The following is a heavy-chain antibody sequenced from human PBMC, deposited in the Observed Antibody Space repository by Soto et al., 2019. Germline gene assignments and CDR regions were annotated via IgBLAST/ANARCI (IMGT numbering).Heavy chain of an antibody. J-gene: IGHJ4*02. Sequence: EGSLRLSCAASGFTFNIYGMHWVRQAPDKGLEWVALISYDGSNQYYAASVKGRFTISRDNSKDTLFLQMNRLRAEDTAVYSCAKIDRIAVAGLVPCYFDYWGQGTLVTVSS. V-gene: IGHV3-30*18. D-gene: IGHD6-19*01. CDR3: AKIDRIAVAGLVPCYFDY. CDR2: ISYDGSNQ. CDR1: GFTFNIYG.